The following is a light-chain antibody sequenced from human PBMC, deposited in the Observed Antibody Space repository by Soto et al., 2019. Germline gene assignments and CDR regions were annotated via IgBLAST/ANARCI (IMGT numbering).Light chain of an antibody. CDR2: HAS. CDR3: QQYASSPLT. Sequence: EIVLTQSPGTLSLSPGERDTLSCRASQSVGRDYLAWYQQKPGQAPRLLIYHASNRATGIPDRFSGSGSGTDFTLTISRLEPEDFAEFYCQQYASSPLTFGGGTKVEIK. J-gene: IGKJ4*01. CDR1: QSVGRDY. V-gene: IGKV3-20*01.